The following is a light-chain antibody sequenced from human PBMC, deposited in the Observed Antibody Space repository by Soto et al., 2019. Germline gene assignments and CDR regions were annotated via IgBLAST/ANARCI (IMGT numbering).Light chain of an antibody. CDR2: GAS. CDR1: QSVSASY. V-gene: IGKV3-20*01. J-gene: IGKJ4*01. CDR3: QQYESSPSRFS. Sequence: EIVLTQSPGTLSLSPGERATLSCRASQSVSASYLAWYQQRPGQAPRVLIFGASSRATGIPDRFSGSGSGTDFTLTISRLEPEDFAVYYCQQYESSPSRFSFGGGTKVEMK.